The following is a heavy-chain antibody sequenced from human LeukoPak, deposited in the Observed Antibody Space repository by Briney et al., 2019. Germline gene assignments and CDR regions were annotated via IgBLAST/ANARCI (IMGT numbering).Heavy chain of an antibody. CDR2: ISWNSGSI. J-gene: IGHJ4*02. CDR1: GFTFDDYA. Sequence: GRSVRLSCAASGFTFDDYAMHWVRQAPGKGLEWVSGISWNSGSIGYADSVKGRFTISRDNAKNSLYLQMNSLRAEDTALYYCAKERGDGYNYGNFDYWGQGTLVTVSS. D-gene: IGHD5-24*01. V-gene: IGHV3-9*01. CDR3: AKERGDGYNYGNFDY.